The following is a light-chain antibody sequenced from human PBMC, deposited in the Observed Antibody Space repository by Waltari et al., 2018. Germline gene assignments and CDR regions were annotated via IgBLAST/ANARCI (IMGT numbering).Light chain of an antibody. J-gene: IGKJ2*01. CDR2: GAS. Sequence: DIQMTQSPSSVSASVGDTVTITCRASQDINNWLAWFQQTPGKTPKLLIPGASSLRSGVPSRFSGSGFWTDFTLTISNLQPEDFAIYYCQKADSFPPYTFGQGTKVEIQ. CDR1: QDINNW. V-gene: IGKV1-12*01. CDR3: QKADSFPPYT.